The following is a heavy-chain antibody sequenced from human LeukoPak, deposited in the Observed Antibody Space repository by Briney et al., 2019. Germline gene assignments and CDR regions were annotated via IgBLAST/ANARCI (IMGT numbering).Heavy chain of an antibody. Sequence: GASVKVSCKASGYTFTSYYMHWVRQAPGQGLEWMGMINPSGGSTSYAQKFQGRVTMTRDTSTSTVYMELSGLRSEDTAVYYCARSGAHCSGGSCYTFDYWGQGALVTVSS. CDR1: GYTFTSYY. CDR2: INPSGGST. V-gene: IGHV1-46*01. CDR3: ARSGAHCSGGSCYTFDY. D-gene: IGHD2-15*01. J-gene: IGHJ4*02.